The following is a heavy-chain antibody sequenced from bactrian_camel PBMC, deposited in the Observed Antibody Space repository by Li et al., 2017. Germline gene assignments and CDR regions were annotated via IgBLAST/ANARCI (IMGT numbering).Heavy chain of an antibody. Sequence: HVQLVESGGGSVQAGGSLRLSCTASGDTTKINSMGWLRQAPGQQREGVAAIDTGDGSTYYLNSVEGRFTISRDNAKDTLYLQMNSLKIEDTAVYYCALGSSRQATMTARGKGTQVTVSS. CDR2: IDTGDGST. V-gene: IGHV3S54*01. CDR1: GDTTKINS. J-gene: IGHJ4*01. D-gene: IGHD3*01.